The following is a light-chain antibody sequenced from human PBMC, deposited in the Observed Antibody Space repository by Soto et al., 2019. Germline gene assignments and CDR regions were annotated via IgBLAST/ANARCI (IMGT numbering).Light chain of an antibody. V-gene: IGKV3-11*01. CDR2: DAS. J-gene: IGKJ3*01. CDR3: QQRSNWPT. CDR1: QSVISY. Sequence: EIVLTQSPATLSLSPGERATLSCRASQSVISYLAWYQHKPGQAPRLLIYDASNRATGIPARFSGSGSGTDFPLSISSLEPEDFAVYYCQQRSNWPTFGPGTTVDIK.